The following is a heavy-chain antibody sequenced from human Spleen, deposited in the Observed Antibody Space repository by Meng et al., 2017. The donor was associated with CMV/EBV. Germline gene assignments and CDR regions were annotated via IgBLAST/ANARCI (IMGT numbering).Heavy chain of an antibody. D-gene: IGHD3-3*01. Sequence: GGSLRLSCAASGFTFSSYGMHWVRQAPGKGLEWVAVIWYDGSNKYYADFVKGRFTISRDNSKNTLYLQMNSLRAEDTAVYYCARIRFLEWLCDYWGQGTLVTVSS. CDR2: IWYDGSNK. V-gene: IGHV3-33*01. CDR1: GFTFSSYG. CDR3: ARIRFLEWLCDY. J-gene: IGHJ4*02.